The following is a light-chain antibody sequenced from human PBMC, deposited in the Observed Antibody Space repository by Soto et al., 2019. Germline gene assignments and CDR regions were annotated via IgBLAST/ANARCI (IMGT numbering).Light chain of an antibody. CDR2: DNN. CDR1: NSNIGNNF. Sequence: QSVLTQPPSVSAAPGQKVTISCSGSNSNIGNNFVSWYQLIPGTAPKLLIYDNNRRPSGIPDRFSGSKSGTSATLGITGLQTGDEADYYCGSWDTSLSVVFGGGTKVTVL. V-gene: IGLV1-51*01. J-gene: IGLJ2*01. CDR3: GSWDTSLSVV.